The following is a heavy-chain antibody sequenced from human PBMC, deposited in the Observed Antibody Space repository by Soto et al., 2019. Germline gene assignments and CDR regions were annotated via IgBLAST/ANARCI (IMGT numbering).Heavy chain of an antibody. CDR3: ARDRGAVPGD. V-gene: IGHV3-66*01. D-gene: IGHD6-19*01. CDR2: IYGGGST. J-gene: IGHJ4*02. Sequence: ESGGGLVQPGGSLRLSCAASGFTVRGNYMSWVRQAPGKGLEWVSVIYGGGSTYYTDSVKDRFTISRDNSKNTLYLQMNSLRAEDTAVYYCARDRGAVPGDWGQGTLVTVSS. CDR1: GFTVRGNY.